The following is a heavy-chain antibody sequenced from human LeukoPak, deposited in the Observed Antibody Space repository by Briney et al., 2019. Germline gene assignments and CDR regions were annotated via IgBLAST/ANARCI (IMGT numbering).Heavy chain of an antibody. J-gene: IGHJ6*03. Sequence: SETLSLTCTVSGGSLNNYYWSWIRQPPGKGLEWIGYIYYRGGTNYNPSLKSRVTISVDTSKNQFSLKLRSVTAADTAVYYCARNLRGGGYYYYYMDVWGKGTTVTVSS. CDR1: GGSLNNYY. CDR2: IYYRGGT. D-gene: IGHD3-16*01. CDR3: ARNLRGGGYYYYYMDV. V-gene: IGHV4-59*01.